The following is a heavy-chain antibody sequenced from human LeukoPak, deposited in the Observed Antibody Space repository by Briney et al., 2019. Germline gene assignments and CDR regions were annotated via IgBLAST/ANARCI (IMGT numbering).Heavy chain of an antibody. Sequence: TGGSLRLSCAASGFTFDDYTMHWVRQAPGKGLEWVSLISWDGGSTYYADSVKGRFTISRDNSKNSLYLQMNSLRTEDTALYYCAQGSGWPRSYFDYWGQGTLVTVSS. J-gene: IGHJ4*02. V-gene: IGHV3-43*01. CDR2: ISWDGGST. CDR1: GFTFDDYT. CDR3: AQGSGWPRSYFDY. D-gene: IGHD6-19*01.